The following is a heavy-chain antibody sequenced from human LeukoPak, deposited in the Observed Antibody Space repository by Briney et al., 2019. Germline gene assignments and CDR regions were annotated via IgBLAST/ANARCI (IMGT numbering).Heavy chain of an antibody. Sequence: NGSGPTLFKPPPTLTLTCAFSGCSLRTAGVGVGWIRQPPGKALEWLFLISWDDDKRYSPSLKSRLTITKDTSKNQVVLTMTNMDPVDTATYYCAHRLSNYFDSSGYGGGAFDIWGQGTTVTVSS. CDR1: GCSLRTAGVG. J-gene: IGHJ3*02. D-gene: IGHD3-22*01. CDR2: ISWDDDK. CDR3: AHRLSNYFDSSGYGGGAFDI. V-gene: IGHV2-5*02.